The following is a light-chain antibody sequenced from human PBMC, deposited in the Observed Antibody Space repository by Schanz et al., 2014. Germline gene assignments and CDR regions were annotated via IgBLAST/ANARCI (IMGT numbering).Light chain of an antibody. CDR1: NSNIGNNY. Sequence: QSVLTQPPSVSAAPGQKVTISCSGSNSNIGNNYVSWYQQLPGTAPKLLIYDNNERPSGIPDRFSGSKSGTSATLGITGLQTGDAADYYCGTWDSSLSAVVFGGGTKLTVL. CDR3: GTWDSSLSAVV. J-gene: IGLJ2*01. V-gene: IGLV1-51*01. CDR2: DNN.